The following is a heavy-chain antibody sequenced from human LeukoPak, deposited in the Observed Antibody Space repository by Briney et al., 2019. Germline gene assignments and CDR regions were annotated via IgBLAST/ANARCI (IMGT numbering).Heavy chain of an antibody. V-gene: IGHV3-30*03. CDR2: ISYDGRTK. CDR3: ARPPWAVADPPY. CDR1: GFTFSSYG. Sequence: GGSLRLSCAASGFTFSSYGIHWVRQAPGKGLEWVAVISYDGRTKYYADSVKGRFTISRDNSKNTLYLQMNSLRAEDTAVYYCARPPWAVADPPYWGQGTLVTVSS. J-gene: IGHJ4*02. D-gene: IGHD6-19*01.